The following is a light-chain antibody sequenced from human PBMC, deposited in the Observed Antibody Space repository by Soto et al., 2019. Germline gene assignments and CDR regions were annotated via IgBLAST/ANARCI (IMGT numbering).Light chain of an antibody. CDR3: QQYGNLPLT. Sequence: EIVLTQSPGTLSLSPGEIATLSCRASQNVSSSYLAWYQQKPGQAPRLLIYGASTRATGIPDRFSGSGSGTDFTLTISRLEPEDFAVYYCQQYGNLPLTFGGGTKVEIK. CDR2: GAS. CDR1: QNVSSSY. V-gene: IGKV3-20*01. J-gene: IGKJ4*01.